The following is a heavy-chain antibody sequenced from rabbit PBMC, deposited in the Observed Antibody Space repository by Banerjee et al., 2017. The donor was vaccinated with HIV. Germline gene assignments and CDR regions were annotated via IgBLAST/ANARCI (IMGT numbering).Heavy chain of an antibody. CDR2: IYTSSGST. J-gene: IGHJ4*01. Sequence: QSLEESGGGLVKPEGSLTLTCTASGFDLSGYYYMCWVRQAPGKGLEWIACIYTSSGSTYYASWVKGRFTISKTSSTTVTLQMTSLTAADTATYFCARDDGYSYVYPDVSDLWGQGTLVTVS. D-gene: IGHD6-1*01. V-gene: IGHV1S40*01. CDR3: ARDDGYSYVYPDVSDL. CDR1: GFDLSGYYY.